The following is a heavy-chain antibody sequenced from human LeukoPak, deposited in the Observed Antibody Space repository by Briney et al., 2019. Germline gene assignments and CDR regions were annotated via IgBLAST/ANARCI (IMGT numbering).Heavy chain of an antibody. CDR2: ISAYNGNT. V-gene: IGHV1-18*01. CDR3: ARDRAYSGYDQGWFDP. Sequence: ASVKVSCKASGYTFTSYGISWVRQAPGQGLEWMGWISAYNGNTNYAQKLQGRVTMTTDTSTSTAYMELRSLRSDDTAVYYCARDRAYSGYDQGWFDPWGQGTLVTVSS. D-gene: IGHD5-12*01. CDR1: GYTFTSYG. J-gene: IGHJ5*02.